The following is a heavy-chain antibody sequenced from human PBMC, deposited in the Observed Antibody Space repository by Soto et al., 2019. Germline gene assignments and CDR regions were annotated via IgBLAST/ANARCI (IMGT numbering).Heavy chain of an antibody. CDR3: ARVPQQLQPKSAYYYYYMDV. J-gene: IGHJ6*03. Sequence: GGSLRLSCAASGFTFSSYSMNWVRQAPGKGLEWVSYISSSSSTIYYADSVKGRFTISRHNSKNTLYLQMNSLRAEDTAVYYCARVPQQLQPKSAYYYYYMDVWGKGTTVTVSS. V-gene: IGHV3-48*01. D-gene: IGHD6-13*01. CDR2: ISSSSSTI. CDR1: GFTFSSYS.